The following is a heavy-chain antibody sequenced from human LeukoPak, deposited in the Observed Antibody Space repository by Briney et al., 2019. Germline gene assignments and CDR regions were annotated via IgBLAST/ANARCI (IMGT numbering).Heavy chain of an antibody. J-gene: IGHJ3*02. Sequence: GSLRLSCAASGFTFSTYSMNWVRQAPGKGLEWVSYISSSSSTIYYADSVKGRFTISRDNANNSLYLQMNSLRAEDTAVYYCARSLRNAFDIWGQGTMVTVSS. D-gene: IGHD3-3*01. CDR2: ISSSSSTI. CDR3: ARSLRNAFDI. CDR1: GFTFSTYS. V-gene: IGHV3-48*01.